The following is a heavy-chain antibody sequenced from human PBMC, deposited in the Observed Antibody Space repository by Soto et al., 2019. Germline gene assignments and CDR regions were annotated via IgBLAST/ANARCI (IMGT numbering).Heavy chain of an antibody. Sequence: SETLSLTCTVSGGSISSYYWSWIRQPPGKGLEWIGYIYYSGSTNYNPSLKSRVTISVDTSKNQFSLKLSSVTAADTAVYYRARHQMYYYGSGKNWFDPWGQGTLVTVSS. CDR3: ARHQMYYYGSGKNWFDP. CDR1: GGSISSYY. J-gene: IGHJ5*02. D-gene: IGHD3-10*01. V-gene: IGHV4-59*08. CDR2: IYYSGST.